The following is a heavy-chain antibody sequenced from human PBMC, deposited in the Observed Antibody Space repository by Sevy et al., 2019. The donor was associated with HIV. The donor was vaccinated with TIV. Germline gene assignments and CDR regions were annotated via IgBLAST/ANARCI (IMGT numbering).Heavy chain of an antibody. CDR3: ARDHVKDGDLGDYYYSAMDV. CDR1: GFTISDYF. CDR2: ISSSGDTI. Sequence: GGSLRLSCAAAGFTISDYFMTWIRQAPGKGLEWVSYISSSGDTIYYADSVKGRFTIPRDNARNSLYLQMNSLRAEDTAVYYCARDHVKDGDLGDYYYSAMDVWGQGTTVTVSS. D-gene: IGHD4-17*01. V-gene: IGHV3-11*01. J-gene: IGHJ6*02.